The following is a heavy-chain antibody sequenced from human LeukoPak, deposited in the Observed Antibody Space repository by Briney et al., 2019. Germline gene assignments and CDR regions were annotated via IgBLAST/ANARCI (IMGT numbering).Heavy chain of an antibody. J-gene: IGHJ6*03. CDR2: INHSGST. CDR3: ARGYKRAAAGTVYYYYMDV. CDR1: GGSFSGYY. V-gene: IGHV4-34*01. D-gene: IGHD6-13*01. Sequence: SETLSLTCAVYGGSFSGYYWSWIRQPPGKGLEWIGEINHSGSTNYNPSLRSRVTISVDTSKNQFSLKLSSVTAADTAVYYCARGYKRAAAGTVYYYYMDVWGKGTTVTVSS.